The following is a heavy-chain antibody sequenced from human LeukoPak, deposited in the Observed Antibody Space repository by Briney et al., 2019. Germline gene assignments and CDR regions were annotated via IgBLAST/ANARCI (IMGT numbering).Heavy chain of an antibody. D-gene: IGHD3-9*01. Sequence: SETLSLTCTVSGGFTSTYFWSWIRQPPGKGLEWIGYIYYSGTTSHNPSLKSRVTISVDTSKNQFSLKLSSVTAADTAVYYCARGGDILTGYYLYYFDYWGQGTLVTVSS. CDR3: ARGGDILTGYYLYYFDY. V-gene: IGHV4-59*01. CDR2: IYYSGTT. CDR1: GGFTSTYF. J-gene: IGHJ4*02.